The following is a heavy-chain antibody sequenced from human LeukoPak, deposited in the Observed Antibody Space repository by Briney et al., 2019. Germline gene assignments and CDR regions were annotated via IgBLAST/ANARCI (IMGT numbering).Heavy chain of an antibody. Sequence: SETLSLTCTVSGGSISNYYWSWIRQPAGKGLEWIGRIYAGRNTDHNPSLKSRVTMSLDSSKNQFSLRLTSVTAADTAVYYCAREHKDYDGDGYYYGYCGQGTLGTVSS. D-gene: IGHD2-21*02. CDR3: AREHKDYDGDGYYYGY. CDR1: GGSISNYY. J-gene: IGHJ4*02. V-gene: IGHV4-4*07. CDR2: IYAGRNT.